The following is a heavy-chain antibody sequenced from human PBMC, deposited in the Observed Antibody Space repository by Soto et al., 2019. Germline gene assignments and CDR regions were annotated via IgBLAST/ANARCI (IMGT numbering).Heavy chain of an antibody. CDR1: GGSISSYY. CDR3: ASSRQPENCSGGSCYSPYYYYYMDV. V-gene: IGHV4-59*01. J-gene: IGHJ6*03. Sequence: SETLSLTCTVSGGSISSYYWSWIRQPPGKGLEWIGYIYYSGSTNYNPSLKSRVTISVDTSKNQFSLKLSSVTAADTAVYYCASSRQPENCSGGSCYSPYYYYYMDVWGKGTTVTVSS. D-gene: IGHD2-15*01. CDR2: IYYSGST.